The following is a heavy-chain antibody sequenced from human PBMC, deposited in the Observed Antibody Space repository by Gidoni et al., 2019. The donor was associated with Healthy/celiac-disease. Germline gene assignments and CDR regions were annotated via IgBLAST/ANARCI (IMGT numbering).Heavy chain of an antibody. Sequence: QLQLQESGSGLVKPSQTLSPTCAVSGGSISSGGYSWRWIRQPPGKGLEWIGYIYHSGSTYYHPSLKSRVTISVDRSKNQFSLKLSSVTAADTAVYYCATCSPDDAFDIWGQGTMVTVSS. D-gene: IGHD2-15*01. V-gene: IGHV4-30-2*01. J-gene: IGHJ3*02. CDR3: ATCSPDDAFDI. CDR2: IYHSGST. CDR1: GGSISSGGYS.